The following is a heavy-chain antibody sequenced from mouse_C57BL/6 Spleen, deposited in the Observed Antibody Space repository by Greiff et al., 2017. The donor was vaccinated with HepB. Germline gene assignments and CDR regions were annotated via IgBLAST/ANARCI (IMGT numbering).Heavy chain of an antibody. D-gene: IGHD1-1*01. CDR2: IDPSDSYN. CDR3: ARDHYYGSSRSAMDY. V-gene: IGHV1-69*01. J-gene: IGHJ4*01. CDR1: GYTFTSYW. Sequence: VQLQQPGAELVMPGASVKLSCKASGYTFTSYWMHWVKQRPGQGLEWIGEIDPSDSYNNYNQKFKGKSTLTVDKSSSTAYMQLSSLTSEDSAVYYCARDHYYGSSRSAMDYWGQGTSGTVSS.